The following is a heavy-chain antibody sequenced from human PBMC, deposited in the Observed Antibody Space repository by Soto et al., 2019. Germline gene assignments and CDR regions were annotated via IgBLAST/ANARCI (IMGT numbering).Heavy chain of an antibody. CDR3: GYSGYDHKSYYYYYYGMDV. CDR2: IYYSGST. D-gene: IGHD5-12*01. V-gene: IGHV4-39*01. Sequence: PSETLSLTCTVSGGSISSGGYYWSWIRQHPGKGLEWIGYIYYSGSTYYNPSLKSRVTISVDTSKNQFSLKLSSVTAADTAVYYCGYSGYDHKSYYYYYYGMDVWGQGTTVTVSS. CDR1: GGSISSGGYY. J-gene: IGHJ6*02.